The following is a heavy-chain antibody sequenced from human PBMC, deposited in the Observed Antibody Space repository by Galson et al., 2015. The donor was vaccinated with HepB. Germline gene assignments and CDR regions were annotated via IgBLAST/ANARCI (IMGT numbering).Heavy chain of an antibody. D-gene: IGHD2-2*01. CDR2: IRSKANYYAT. J-gene: IGHJ4*02. CDR3: IRLGDLSGYSSR. Sequence: SCAASGFIFSGSAIVWVRQASGKGPEWVGRIRSKANYYATLYVPSLKGRFTISRDDSKNMAYLHMRSLKTEDTAVYYCIRLGDLSGYSSRWGQGTLVTVSS. V-gene: IGHV3-73*01. CDR1: GFIFSGSA.